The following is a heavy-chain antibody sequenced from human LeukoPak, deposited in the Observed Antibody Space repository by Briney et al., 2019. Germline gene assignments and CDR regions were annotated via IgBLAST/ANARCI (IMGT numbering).Heavy chain of an antibody. CDR1: GYSFTSYW. D-gene: IGHD1-26*01. Sequence: GESLKISCKGSGYSFTSYWIGWVRQMPGKGLEWMGIIYPGDSDTRYSPSLQGQVTISADKSISSAYLQWSSLKTSDTAIYFCATRVSVGPFDYWGQGTLVTVSS. V-gene: IGHV5-51*01. CDR3: ATRVSVGPFDY. J-gene: IGHJ4*02. CDR2: IYPGDSDT.